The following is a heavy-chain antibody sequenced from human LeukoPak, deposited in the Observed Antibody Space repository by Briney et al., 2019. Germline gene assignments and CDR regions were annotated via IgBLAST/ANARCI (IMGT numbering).Heavy chain of an antibody. D-gene: IGHD1-1*01. CDR1: GGSFSSGGYY. J-gene: IGHJ4*02. V-gene: IGHV4-31*03. CDR2: IYQSGST. CDR3: ARGFRGTADY. Sequence: SETLSLTCTVSGGSFSSGGYYRIWIRQHPGKGLEWIGYIYQSGSTYYNPSLKSRVTISVDTSKNQFSLKLSSVTAADTAVYYCARGFRGTADYWGQGTLVTVSS.